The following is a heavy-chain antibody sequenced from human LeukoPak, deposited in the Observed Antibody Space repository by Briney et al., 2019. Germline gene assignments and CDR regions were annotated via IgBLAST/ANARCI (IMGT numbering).Heavy chain of an antibody. V-gene: IGHV1-18*01. D-gene: IGHD3-10*02. Sequence: ASVKVSCKTSGYDFTSHGIFWVRQAPGQGLEWMGWISPYNGDTKYGQRFQGRVTMTTYTPTTTAYMELRSLRFDDTAVYYCARDYVSYFDYWGQGTLVTVSS. CDR2: ISPYNGDT. CDR3: ARDYVSYFDY. CDR1: GYDFTSHG. J-gene: IGHJ4*02.